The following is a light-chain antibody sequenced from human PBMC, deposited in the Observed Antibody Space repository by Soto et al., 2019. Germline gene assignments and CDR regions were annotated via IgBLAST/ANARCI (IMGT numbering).Light chain of an antibody. CDR1: SSDIGGYNL. J-gene: IGLJ3*02. CDR2: EGS. CDR3: CSYAGSTTWV. Sequence: QSALTQPASVSGSPGQSITISCAGTSSDIGGYNLVSWYQQHPGKAPKLMIYEGSKRPSGVSTRFSGSKSGNTASLTISGLQAEDEADYHCCSYAGSTTWVFGGGTKLTVL. V-gene: IGLV2-23*01.